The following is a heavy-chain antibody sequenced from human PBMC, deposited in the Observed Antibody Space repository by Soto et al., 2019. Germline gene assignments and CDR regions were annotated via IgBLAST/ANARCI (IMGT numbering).Heavy chain of an antibody. CDR1: GFTFRSYS. CDR3: TRDARVVPAGVPGLPPQHYYSGMDV. CDR2: ISASTTSI. J-gene: IGHJ6*02. D-gene: IGHD2-2*01. V-gene: IGHV3-48*01. Sequence: LRLSCAASGFTFRSYSMNWVRQAPGQGLDWISYISASTTSIYYAASVRGRFTISRDDSKNSLYLQMNNLKIDDTAIYYCTRDARVVPAGVPGLPPQHYYSGMDVWGQGTTVTVSS.